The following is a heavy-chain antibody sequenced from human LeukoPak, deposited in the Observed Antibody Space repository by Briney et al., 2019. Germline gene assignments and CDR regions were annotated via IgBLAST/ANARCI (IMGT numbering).Heavy chain of an antibody. CDR2: ISTYNGNT. CDR1: GYTFTSYG. V-gene: IGHV1-18*01. Sequence: ASVKVSCKASGYTFTSYGISRVRQAPGQGLEWMGWISTYNGNTNYAQKLQGRVTMTTDTSTSTAYMELRSLRSDDTAVYYCARDLCSGGSCYFDYWGQGTLVTVSS. CDR3: ARDLCSGGSCYFDY. J-gene: IGHJ4*02. D-gene: IGHD2-15*01.